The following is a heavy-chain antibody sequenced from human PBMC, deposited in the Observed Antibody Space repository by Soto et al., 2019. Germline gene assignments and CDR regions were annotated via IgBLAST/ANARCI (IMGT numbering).Heavy chain of an antibody. CDR1: GGSTSSDNY. Sequence: KPSETLSLTCTVSGGSTSSDNYWSWIRQPPGKGLEWIGHIYYSGNTDYNPSLKSRVTISVDTSKNQFSLKLSSVTAADTAVYYCARFDRQYYDSSGYYYFDYWGQGTLVTVSS. CDR2: IYYSGNT. V-gene: IGHV4-39*07. D-gene: IGHD3-22*01. J-gene: IGHJ4*02. CDR3: ARFDRQYYDSSGYYYFDY.